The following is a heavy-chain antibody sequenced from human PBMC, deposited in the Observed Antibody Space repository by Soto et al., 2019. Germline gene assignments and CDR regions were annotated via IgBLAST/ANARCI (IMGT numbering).Heavy chain of an antibody. CDR3: ARDGNLSSSYGDFDY. CDR1: GGAFNNYG. CDR2: IIPLFSTT. D-gene: IGHD6-6*01. V-gene: IGHV1-69*01. J-gene: IGHJ4*02. Sequence: QVELVQSEAEVKKPGSSVRFSCKASGGAFNNYGFTWVRQASGQGLEWMGQIIPLFSTTHNAQKFQGRVSITADGSTSTVHMDLSSLTSEDTVVYYCARDGNLSSSYGDFDYWGQGTLVIVSS.